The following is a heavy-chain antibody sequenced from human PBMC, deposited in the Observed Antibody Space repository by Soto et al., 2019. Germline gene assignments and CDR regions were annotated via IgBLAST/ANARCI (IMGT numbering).Heavy chain of an antibody. CDR1: GFTFSSFA. Sequence: QLLESGGDLVQPGGSLRLSCVASGFTFSSFAMNWIRQAPGKGLEWVCDISGRGGTTHYAESVKGRFTISRDNSKNMVYLQMNRLTADDTAIYYCAQGFPVSTIFAAFAFWGHGKAVTISS. CDR3: AQGFPVSTIFAAFAF. D-gene: IGHD1-1*01. CDR2: ISGRGGTT. V-gene: IGHV3-23*01. J-gene: IGHJ3*01.